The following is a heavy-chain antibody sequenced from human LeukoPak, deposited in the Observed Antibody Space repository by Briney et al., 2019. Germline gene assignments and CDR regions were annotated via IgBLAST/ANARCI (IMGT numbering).Heavy chain of an antibody. D-gene: IGHD1-26*01. CDR2: INPNSGGT. CDR1: GYTFTGYY. Sequence: ASVWVSCKASGYTFTGYYMHWVRQAPGQGLAWMGWINPNSGGTNYAQKFQGRVTMTRDTSISTAYMELSRLGSDDTAVYYCARSSFLSGTYNDYWGQGTLVTVSS. V-gene: IGHV1-2*02. CDR3: ARSSFLSGTYNDY. J-gene: IGHJ4*02.